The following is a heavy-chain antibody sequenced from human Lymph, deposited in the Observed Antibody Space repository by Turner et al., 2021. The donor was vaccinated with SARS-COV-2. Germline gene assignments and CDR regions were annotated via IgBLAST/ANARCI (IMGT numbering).Heavy chain of an antibody. Sequence: EVQLVESGGGLVKPGGSLRRSCAASGVTFSTYSMNWVRQAPGKGLEWISSISSSSSYIYYADSVKGRFTISRDDAKNSLYLQMNSLRAEDTAVYYCARDIPTTADYFDYWGQGTLVTVSS. CDR1: GVTFSTYS. V-gene: IGHV3-21*01. CDR3: ARDIPTTADYFDY. CDR2: ISSSSSYI. D-gene: IGHD4-17*01. J-gene: IGHJ4*02.